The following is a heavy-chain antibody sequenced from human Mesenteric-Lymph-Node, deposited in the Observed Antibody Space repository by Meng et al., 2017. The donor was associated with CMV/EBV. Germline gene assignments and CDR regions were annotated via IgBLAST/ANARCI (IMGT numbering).Heavy chain of an antibody. Sequence: SVRVSCRASGDNFKNSIINWVRQAPGQGLEWMRRTIAVLGIENYAQKFQGRVTITADKSTSTFYMQLSSLRSEDTAIYYCASGAAFDPWGQGTLVTVSS. J-gene: IGHJ5*02. V-gene: IGHV1-69*02. D-gene: IGHD4-17*01. CDR1: GDNFKNSI. CDR3: ASGAAFDP. CDR2: TIAVLGIE.